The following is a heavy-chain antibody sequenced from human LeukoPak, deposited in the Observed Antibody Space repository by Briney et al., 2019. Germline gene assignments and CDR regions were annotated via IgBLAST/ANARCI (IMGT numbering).Heavy chain of an antibody. J-gene: IGHJ6*02. CDR3: ARGDSTNQDGDYYGLDV. Sequence: PSETLSLTCTVSGGSISGYYWSWIRQSAGRGLEWIGRIYSSGSTNYNPSLKSRATMSVDTSKNHFSLNLSSVTAADTAVYYCARGDSTNQDGDYYGLDVWGQGTTVTASS. CDR1: GGSISGYY. D-gene: IGHD5/OR15-5a*01. V-gene: IGHV4-4*07. CDR2: IYSSGST.